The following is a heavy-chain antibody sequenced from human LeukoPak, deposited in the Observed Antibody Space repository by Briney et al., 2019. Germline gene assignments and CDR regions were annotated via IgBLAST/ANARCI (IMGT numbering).Heavy chain of an antibody. CDR2: IKSKTDGGTT. Sequence: GGSLRPSCAASGFTFSNAWMSWVRQAPGKGLEWVGRIKSKTDGGTTDYAAPVKGRFTISRDDSKNTLYLQMNSLKTEDTAVYYCTTELAAAGNFDYWGQGTLVTVSS. CDR1: GFTFSNAW. V-gene: IGHV3-15*01. D-gene: IGHD6-13*01. J-gene: IGHJ4*02. CDR3: TTELAAAGNFDY.